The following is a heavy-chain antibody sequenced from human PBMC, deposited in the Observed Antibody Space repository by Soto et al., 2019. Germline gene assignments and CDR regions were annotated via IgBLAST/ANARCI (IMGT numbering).Heavy chain of an antibody. V-gene: IGHV3-30-3*01. D-gene: IGHD1-7*01. Sequence: PGGSLRLSCAASGFTFSLYAMIWVRQAPGKGLEWVAVISYDGSNKYYADSVKGRFTISRDNAQSTLYLQMNSLRAEDTAVYYCARDPLIGTTDYGLDVWGQGTTVTVSS. J-gene: IGHJ6*02. CDR1: GFTFSLYA. CDR2: ISYDGSNK. CDR3: ARDPLIGTTDYGLDV.